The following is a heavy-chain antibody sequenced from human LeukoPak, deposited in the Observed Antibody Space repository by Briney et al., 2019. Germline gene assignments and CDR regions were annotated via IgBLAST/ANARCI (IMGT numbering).Heavy chain of an antibody. J-gene: IGHJ3*02. CDR1: GYRFTSYW. D-gene: IGHD2-8*01. CDR2: IDPSDSYT. CDR3: ARHQLLGPCFKGVCSDAFDI. V-gene: IGHV5-10-1*01. Sequence: GESLKISCKGSGYRFTSYWISWVRQMPGKGLEWMGRIDPSDSYTNYSPSFQGHLTISADKSISTAYLQWSSLKASDTAMCYCARHQLLGPCFKGVCSDAFDIWGQGTMVTVSS.